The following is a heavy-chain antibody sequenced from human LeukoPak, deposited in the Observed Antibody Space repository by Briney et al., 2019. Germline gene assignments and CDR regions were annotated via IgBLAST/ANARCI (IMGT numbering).Heavy chain of an antibody. CDR3: AKDASGSYYAAFDY. CDR1: GFTFSNYG. Sequence: GGSLRLSRAASGFTFSNYGLSWVRQAPGKGLEWVSAISGSGGSTYYADSVKGRFTISRDHSKNTLYLQMNSLRAEDTAVYYCAKDASGSYYAAFDYWGQGALVTVSS. CDR2: ISGSGGST. D-gene: IGHD1-26*01. V-gene: IGHV3-23*01. J-gene: IGHJ4*02.